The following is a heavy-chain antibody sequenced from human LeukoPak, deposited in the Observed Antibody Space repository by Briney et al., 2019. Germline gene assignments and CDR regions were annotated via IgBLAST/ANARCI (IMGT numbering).Heavy chain of an antibody. CDR2: ISGSGGST. CDR1: GFTFSSYA. J-gene: IGHJ5*02. D-gene: IGHD1-26*01. Sequence: GGSLRLSCAASGFTFSSYAMSWVRQAPGKGLEWVSAISGSGGSTYYADSVKGRFTISRDNSKNTLYLQMNSLRAEDTAVYYCAKDNSGIYYLGNYNWFDPWGQGTLVTVSS. CDR3: AKDNSGIYYLGNYNWFDP. V-gene: IGHV3-23*01.